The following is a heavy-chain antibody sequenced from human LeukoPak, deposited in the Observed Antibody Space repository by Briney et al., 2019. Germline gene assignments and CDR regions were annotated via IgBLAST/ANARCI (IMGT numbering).Heavy chain of an antibody. J-gene: IGHJ6*02. V-gene: IGHV3-23*01. CDR3: AKDTSWYNYDSTSYGMDV. Sequence: GGSLRLSCVASGFTFSSTTMGWVRQAPGRGLEWVSSITAIGARTYYADSVRGRFTISRDNSKNTLYLQMNSLRAEDTAVYYCAKDTSWYNYDSTSYGMDVWGQGTTVTVSS. D-gene: IGHD3-22*01. CDR2: ITAIGART. CDR1: GFTFSSTT.